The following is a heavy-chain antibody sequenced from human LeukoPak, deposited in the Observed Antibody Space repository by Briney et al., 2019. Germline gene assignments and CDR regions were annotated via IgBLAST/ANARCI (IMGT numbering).Heavy chain of an antibody. J-gene: IGHJ4*02. CDR2: IYYSGGT. CDR1: GGSISNYY. V-gene: IGHV4-59*01. Sequence: SETLSLTCTVSGGSISNYYWSWIRQPPGKGLEWIGYIYYSGGTNYNPSLKSRVTISVDTSKNQFSLKLSSVTAADTAVYYCAREASYYGSGSYDYWGQGTLVTVSS. D-gene: IGHD3-10*01. CDR3: AREASYYGSGSYDY.